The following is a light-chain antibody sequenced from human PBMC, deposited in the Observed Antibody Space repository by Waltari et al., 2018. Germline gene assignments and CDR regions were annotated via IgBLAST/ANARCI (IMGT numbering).Light chain of an antibody. CDR3: SSYTTSNTLWV. CDR1: SSDVAPYHF. CDR2: HVN. J-gene: IGLJ3*02. V-gene: IGLV2-14*03. Sequence: QSALTQPASVSGSPGQSITISCPAPSSDVAPYHFFSWYQQHPGKAPQLIISHVNSRPSGVSNRFSGSKSGNTASLTISELQAEDGADYYCSSYTTSNTLWVFGGGTKLTVL.